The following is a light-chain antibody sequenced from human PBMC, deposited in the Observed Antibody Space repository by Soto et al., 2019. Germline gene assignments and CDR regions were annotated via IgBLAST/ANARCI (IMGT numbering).Light chain of an antibody. CDR1: SSDVGGYNY. Sequence: QSVLTQPASVSGSPGQSITISCTGTSSDVGGYNYVSWYQQHPGKAPKLMIYEVSYRPSGVSNRFSGSKSGNTASLTISGLQAEDEADYHCSSYTSSSTQVFGTGTKVTVL. CDR3: SSYTSSSTQV. J-gene: IGLJ1*01. V-gene: IGLV2-14*01. CDR2: EVS.